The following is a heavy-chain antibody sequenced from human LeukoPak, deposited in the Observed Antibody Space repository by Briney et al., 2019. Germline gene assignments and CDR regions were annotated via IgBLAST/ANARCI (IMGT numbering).Heavy chain of an antibody. J-gene: IGHJ4*02. V-gene: IGHV3-11*04. CDR3: ARVGDDYNEYVDY. D-gene: IGHD5-24*01. CDR1: GLTFSDYY. CDR2: ISSSTMTI. Sequence: GGSLRLSCAASGLTFSDYYMSWIRQAPGKGLEWISYISSSTMTIHYADSVKGRFTISRDNAKNSLLLQMNSLRAEDSAVYYCARVGDDYNEYVDYWGQGTLVTVSS.